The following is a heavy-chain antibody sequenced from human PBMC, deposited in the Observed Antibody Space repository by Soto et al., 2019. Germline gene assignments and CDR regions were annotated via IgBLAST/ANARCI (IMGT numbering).Heavy chain of an antibody. CDR3: ARDQPGYSYGYGLGY. V-gene: IGHV1-3*01. Sequence: GASVKVSCKDSGYTFTKYTMLWVRQAPGQRLEWMGWINAGNGNTKYSQKFQGRVTITRDTSASTAYMELSSLRSEDTAVYYCARDQPGYSYGYGLGYWGQGTLVTVSS. J-gene: IGHJ4*02. D-gene: IGHD5-18*01. CDR1: GYTFTKYT. CDR2: INAGNGNT.